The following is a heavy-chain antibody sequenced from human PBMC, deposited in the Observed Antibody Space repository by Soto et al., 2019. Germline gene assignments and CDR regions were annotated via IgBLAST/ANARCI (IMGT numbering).Heavy chain of an antibody. CDR2: VYYNGNT. D-gene: IGHD1-26*01. CDR3: ARLSGSYNDRYFDY. Sequence: QLQLQESGPGLVKPSETLSLTCTVSGGSTSSSSYQWVWIRQPPGKGLEWIGNVYYNGNTYYNPYPKSRLTLSVDTSTTQFYLKVKSVTAADPAVYYCARLSGSYNDRYFDYWGQGTLVTVSS. CDR1: GGSTSSSSYQ. V-gene: IGHV4-39*01. J-gene: IGHJ4*02.